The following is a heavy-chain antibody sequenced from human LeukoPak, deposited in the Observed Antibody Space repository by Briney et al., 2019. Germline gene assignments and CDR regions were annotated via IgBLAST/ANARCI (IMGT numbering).Heavy chain of an antibody. CDR1: GFTFSSYG. CDR2: IRYDGSNK. Sequence: PGGSLRLSCAASGFTFSSYGMHWVRQAPGKGLEWVAFIRYDGSNKYYADSVKGRFTISRDNSKNTLYLQMNSLRAEDTAVYYCARGSSWRTKNWFDPWGQGTLVTVSS. V-gene: IGHV3-30*02. CDR3: ARGSSWRTKNWFDP. J-gene: IGHJ5*02. D-gene: IGHD6-13*01.